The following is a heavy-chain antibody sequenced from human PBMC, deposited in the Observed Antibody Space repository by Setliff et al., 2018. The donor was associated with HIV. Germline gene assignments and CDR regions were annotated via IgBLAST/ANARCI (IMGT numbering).Heavy chain of an antibody. CDR1: GGSISGYY. V-gene: IGHV4-59*12. CDR3: ASIWCCSGYSTILDY. Sequence: SETLSLTCAVSGGSISGYYWSWIRQPPGKGLEWIGYIHHGGSANYMPSLKNRVTISVDTSKNQFSLTLTSLTAEDTAVYYCASIWCCSGYSTILDYWGQGTLVTVSS. D-gene: IGHD3-22*01. CDR2: IHHGGSA. J-gene: IGHJ4*02.